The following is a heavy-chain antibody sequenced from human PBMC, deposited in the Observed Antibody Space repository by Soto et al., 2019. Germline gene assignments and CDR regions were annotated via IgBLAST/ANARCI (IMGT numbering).Heavy chain of an antibody. CDR1: CGSISSGGYY. V-gene: IGHV4-31*03. CDR2: ISYSGST. Sequence: QVQLQESGPGLVKPSQTLSLTCTVSCGSISSGGYYWSWIRQHPGKGMEWIGHISYSGSTYYNPSLKSRVTIAVDTSKNQFSLKLSSVTAADTAVYYCAGGRVVVVEAATRYWFDPWGQRTMVTVSS. J-gene: IGHJ5*02. CDR3: AGGRVVVVEAATRYWFDP. D-gene: IGHD2-15*01.